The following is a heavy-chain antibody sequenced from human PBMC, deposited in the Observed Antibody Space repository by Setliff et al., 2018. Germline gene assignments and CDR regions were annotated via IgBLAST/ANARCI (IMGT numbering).Heavy chain of an antibody. V-gene: IGHV4-38-2*01. J-gene: IGHJ4*02. CDR3: ARVGGLLVATMPFDY. CDR1: GFSITNGYY. CDR2: IFQSGIT. D-gene: IGHD5-12*01. Sequence: SETLSLTCAVSGFSITNGYYWGWIRQSPGKQLEWIGNIFQSGITFYNPSLKSRVTIPLDPSQNQFSLKLRSVTAADTAVYFCARVGGLLVATMPFDYWGPGTLVTVSS.